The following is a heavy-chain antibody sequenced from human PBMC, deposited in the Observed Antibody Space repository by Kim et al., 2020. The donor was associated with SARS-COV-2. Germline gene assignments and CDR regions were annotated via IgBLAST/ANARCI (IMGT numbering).Heavy chain of an antibody. D-gene: IGHD1-1*01. V-gene: IGHV3-73*01. CDR1: GFTFSGSA. Sequence: GGSLRLSCAASGFTFSGSAIHWVRQASGKGLEWVGRIRSKANSYATAYAASVKGGITISRADSKYTAYLQRNSLKTEDTAYYYCTNDPGTTLAFWDSFD. CDR3: TNDPGTTLAFWDSFD. J-gene: IGHJ3*02. CDR2: IRSKANSYAT.